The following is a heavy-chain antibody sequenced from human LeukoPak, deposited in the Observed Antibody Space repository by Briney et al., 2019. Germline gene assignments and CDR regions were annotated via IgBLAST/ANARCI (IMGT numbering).Heavy chain of an antibody. V-gene: IGHV5-10-1*01. J-gene: IGHJ4*02. CDR3: ARLPPQTPWETIVGTTNADY. CDR1: CYSLTSYW. D-gene: IGHD1-26*01. Sequence: LGGALLISCNCPCYSLTSYWSSGGRPLPGKGLDWMGRIDPGHAYTNYRPSLQGHVTISADKSISAAYLQWSSLKSSDTAMYYCARLPPQTPWETIVGTTNADYWGQGTLVTVSS. CDR2: IDPGHAYT.